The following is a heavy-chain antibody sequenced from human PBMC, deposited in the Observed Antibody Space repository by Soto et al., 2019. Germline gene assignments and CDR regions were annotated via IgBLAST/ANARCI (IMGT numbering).Heavy chain of an antibody. CDR3: ARDGSHTIFGVVIIPDYYYYYGMDV. Sequence: GASVKVSCKASGYTFTSSGISWVRQAPGQGLEWMGWISAYNGNTNYAQKLQGRVTMTTDTSTSTAYMELRSLRSDDTAVYYCARDGSHTIFGVVIIPDYYYYYGMDVWGQGTTVTVSS. CDR1: GYTFTSSG. D-gene: IGHD3-3*01. J-gene: IGHJ6*02. V-gene: IGHV1-18*01. CDR2: ISAYNGNT.